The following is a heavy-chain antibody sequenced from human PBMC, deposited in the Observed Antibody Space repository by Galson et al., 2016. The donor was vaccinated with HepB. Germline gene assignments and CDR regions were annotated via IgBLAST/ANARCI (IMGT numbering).Heavy chain of an antibody. J-gene: IGHJ6*02. Sequence: SLRLSCAVSGFTFEDYAMHWVRQTPGKGLEWVSTISWNNKSIAYVDFVKGRFAISRDNAKNSLSLQMNSVTTEDTAMYFCVKGSSSWYGGGMDVWGQGTTVTVSS. D-gene: IGHD6-13*01. CDR2: ISWNNKSI. CDR1: GFTFEDYA. V-gene: IGHV3-9*01. CDR3: VKGSSSWYGGGMDV.